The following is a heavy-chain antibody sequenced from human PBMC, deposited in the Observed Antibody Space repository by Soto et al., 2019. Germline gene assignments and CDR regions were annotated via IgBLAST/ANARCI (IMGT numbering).Heavy chain of an antibody. D-gene: IGHD4-17*01. CDR2: FDPEVGKT. CDR1: GQTLSELS. Sequence: QVQLVQSGAEVKKPGASVKVSCKVSGQTLSELSIYWVRQAPGKGLEWMGGFDPEVGKTIYTQKVQGRVTMSEDKSTDTAYLELRSLRFEDTAIYYCTTDSRGGAYGSVDVWGQGTNVTVSS. J-gene: IGHJ6*02. V-gene: IGHV1-24*01. CDR3: TTDSRGGAYGSVDV.